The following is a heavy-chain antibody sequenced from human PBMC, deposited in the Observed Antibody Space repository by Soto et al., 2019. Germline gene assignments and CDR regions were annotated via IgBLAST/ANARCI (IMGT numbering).Heavy chain of an antibody. J-gene: IGHJ3*02. CDR3: AKDKGGYDYPNYDDAFDI. CDR1: GFTFDDYA. CDR2: ISWNSGSI. V-gene: IGHV3-9*01. Sequence: EVQLVESGGGLVQPGRSLRLSCAASGFTFDDYAMHWVRQAPGKGLEWVSGISWNSGSIGYADSVKGRFTISRDNAKNSLYLQMNSLGAEDTALYYCAKDKGGYDYPNYDDAFDIWGQGTMVTVSS. D-gene: IGHD5-12*01.